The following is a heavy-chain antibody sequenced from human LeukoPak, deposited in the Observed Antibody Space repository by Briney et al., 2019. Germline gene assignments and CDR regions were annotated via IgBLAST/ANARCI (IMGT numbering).Heavy chain of an antibody. V-gene: IGHV3-23*01. CDR2: ISGSGGGT. CDR3: AKVLVLRFLEWLKAYDP. CDR1: GFTFSSYA. J-gene: IGHJ5*02. Sequence: GGSLRLSCAASGFTFSSYAMSWVRQAPGKGLEWVSAISGSGGGTYYADSVKGRFTISRDNSKNTLYLQMNSLRAEDTAVYYCAKVLVLRFLEWLKAYDPWGQGTLVTVSS. D-gene: IGHD3-3*01.